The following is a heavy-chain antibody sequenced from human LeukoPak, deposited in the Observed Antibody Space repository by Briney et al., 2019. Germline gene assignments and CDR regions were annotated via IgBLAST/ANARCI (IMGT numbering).Heavy chain of an antibody. CDR3: AGDLAYGDYSDRANDYYYYGMDV. V-gene: IGHV1-69*04. J-gene: IGHJ6*02. D-gene: IGHD4-17*01. Sequence: SVKVSCKASGGTFSSYAISWVRQAPGQGLEWMGRIIPIFGIANYAQKFQGRVTITADKSTSTAYMELSSLRSEDTAVYYCAGDLAYGDYSDRANDYYYYGMDVWGQGTTVTVSS. CDR2: IIPIFGIA. CDR1: GGTFSSYA.